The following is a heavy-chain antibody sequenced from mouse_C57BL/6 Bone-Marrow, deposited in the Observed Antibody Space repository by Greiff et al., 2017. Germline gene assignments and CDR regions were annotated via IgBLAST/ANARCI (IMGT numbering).Heavy chain of an antibody. CDR2: IYPRSGNT. V-gene: IGHV1-81*01. J-gene: IGHJ3*01. Sequence: QVQLQQSGAELARPGASVKLSCKASGYTFTSYGISWVKQRTGQGLEWIGEIYPRSGNTYYNEKFKGKATLTADKSSSTAYMELRSLTSEDSAVYFGARVEFAYWGQGTLVTVSA. CDR3: ARVEFAY. CDR1: GYTFTSYG.